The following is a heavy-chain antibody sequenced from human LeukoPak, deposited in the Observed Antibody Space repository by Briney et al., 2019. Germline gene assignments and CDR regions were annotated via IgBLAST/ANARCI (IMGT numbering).Heavy chain of an antibody. Sequence: PSQTLSLTCTVSGGSISSGSYSWSWIRQPAGKGLEWIGRIYTSGSTNYNPSLKSRVTISVDTSKNQFSLKLSSVTAADTAVYYCARGYCSGGSCYRHNWFDPWGQGTLVTVSS. CDR3: ARGYCSGGSCYRHNWFDP. V-gene: IGHV4-61*02. D-gene: IGHD2-15*01. J-gene: IGHJ5*02. CDR2: IYTSGST. CDR1: GGSISSGSYS.